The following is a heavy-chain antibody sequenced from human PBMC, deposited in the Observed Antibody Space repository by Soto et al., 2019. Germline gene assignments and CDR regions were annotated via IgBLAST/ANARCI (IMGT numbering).Heavy chain of an antibody. J-gene: IGHJ4*02. Sequence: EVQLVESGGGLVQPGRSLRLSCAASGFTFDDYAMHWVRQAPGKGVEWVSGISWNGGNIGYADSVKGRFTISRDNAKNCLLMQRNSMSADDTALYFCAKDIYSSSSGQDYWGQGTPVTVSS. D-gene: IGHD6-6*01. CDR3: AKDIYSSSSGQDY. V-gene: IGHV3-9*01. CDR2: ISWNGGNI. CDR1: GFTFDDYA.